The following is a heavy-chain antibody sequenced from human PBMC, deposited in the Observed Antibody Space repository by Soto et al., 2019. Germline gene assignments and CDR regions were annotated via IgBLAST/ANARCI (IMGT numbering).Heavy chain of an antibody. CDR1: GFSLSTSGVG. J-gene: IGHJ5*02. Sequence: PTLVNPTQTLTLTCTFSGFSLSTSGVGVGWIRQPPGKALEWLALIYWDDDKRYSPSLKSRLTITKDTSKNQVVLTMTNMDPVDTATYYCAHRFVVWFGDHRHNWFDPWGQGTLVTVSS. D-gene: IGHD3-10*01. CDR3: AHRFVVWFGDHRHNWFDP. V-gene: IGHV2-5*02. CDR2: IYWDDDK.